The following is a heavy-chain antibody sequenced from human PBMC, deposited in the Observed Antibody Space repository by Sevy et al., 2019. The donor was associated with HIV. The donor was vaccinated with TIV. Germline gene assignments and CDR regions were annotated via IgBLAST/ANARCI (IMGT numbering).Heavy chain of an antibody. CDR3: ARKYDSSGYFDY. D-gene: IGHD3-22*01. V-gene: IGHV3-23*01. Sequence: GGSLRLSCAASGFTFSSYAMNWVRQAPGKGLEWVSGISGSGGSGDKTNYADCVKGRFTISRDDSKNSLYLQLNSLRAEDTAIYYCARKYDSSGYFDYWGQGTLVTVSS. J-gene: IGHJ4*02. CDR1: GFTFSSYA. CDR2: ISGSGGSGDKT.